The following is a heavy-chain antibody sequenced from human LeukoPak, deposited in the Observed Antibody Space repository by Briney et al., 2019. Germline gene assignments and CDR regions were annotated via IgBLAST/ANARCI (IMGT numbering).Heavy chain of an antibody. CDR1: GITFSSYV. CDR2: ISASGAGT. Sequence: GGSLRLSCAASGITFSSYVMSWVRQAPGEGLEWVSGISASGAGTYYADSVKGRFTISRDNSKNTLYLQMNSLRAEDTAVYYCAKGDLLLSASDFWGQGTLVTVSS. V-gene: IGHV3-23*01. CDR3: AKGDLLLSASDF. J-gene: IGHJ4*02. D-gene: IGHD2-15*01.